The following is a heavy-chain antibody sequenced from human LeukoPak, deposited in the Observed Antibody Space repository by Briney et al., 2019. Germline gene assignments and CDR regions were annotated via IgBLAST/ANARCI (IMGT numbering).Heavy chain of an antibody. CDR1: GGSFSGYY. D-gene: IGHD2-15*01. V-gene: IGHV4-59*01. J-gene: IGHJ3*02. CDR3: ARDTRELCSGGSRYWDDAVDI. Sequence: PSETLSLTCAVYGGSFSGYYWSWIRQPPGKGLEWIGHIYYSGTTNYNPSLKSRVTISVDTSKNQFSLKLSSVTAADTAVYYCARDTRELCSGGSRYWDDAVDIWGQGTKVSVSS. CDR2: IYYSGTT.